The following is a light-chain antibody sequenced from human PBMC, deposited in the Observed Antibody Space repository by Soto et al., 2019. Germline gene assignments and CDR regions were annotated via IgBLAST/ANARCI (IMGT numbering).Light chain of an antibody. CDR2: GAS. CDR3: QQYGNAPVT. J-gene: IGKJ5*01. V-gene: IGKV3-15*01. Sequence: IVMTQSPATLSVSPGERATLSCRASQSVSSNLAWYQQKPGQAPRLLIYGASTRATGIPARFSGSGSGTEFTPTISSLQSEDFAVYYCQQYGNAPVTFGQGTPLKI. CDR1: QSVSSN.